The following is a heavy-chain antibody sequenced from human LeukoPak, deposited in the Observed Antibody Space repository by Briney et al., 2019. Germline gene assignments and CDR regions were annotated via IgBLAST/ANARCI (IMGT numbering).Heavy chain of an antibody. Sequence: PGGSLRFSCAASGFTFSSYAMSWVRQAPGKGLEWVSAISGSGGSTYYADSVKGRFTISRDNSKNTLYLQMNSLRAEDTAVYYCAKDHIAARGPDYWGQGTLVTVSS. CDR1: GFTFSSYA. V-gene: IGHV3-23*01. J-gene: IGHJ4*02. D-gene: IGHD6-6*01. CDR2: ISGSGGST. CDR3: AKDHIAARGPDY.